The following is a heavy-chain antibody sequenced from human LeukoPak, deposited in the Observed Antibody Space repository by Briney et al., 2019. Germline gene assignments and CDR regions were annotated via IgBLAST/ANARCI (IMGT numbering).Heavy chain of an antibody. D-gene: IGHD2-8*01. CDR3: ARDSGGRGGYCTNGLCYSRFFAY. J-gene: IGHJ4*02. CDR1: GYTFTGYY. V-gene: IGHV1-2*02. Sequence: ASVKVSCKASGYTFTGYYMHWVRQAPRPGLELMGWSNPNSGGSNYAQKFQGRVTMTRDTSISTAYMEPSSLRSGDTAVYYCARDSGGRGGYCTNGLCYSRFFAYWGQGTLVRVSS. CDR2: SNPNSGGS.